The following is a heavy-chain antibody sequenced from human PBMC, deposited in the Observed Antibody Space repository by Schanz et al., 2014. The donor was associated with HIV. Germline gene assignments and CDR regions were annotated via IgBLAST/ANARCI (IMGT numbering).Heavy chain of an antibody. CDR3: ARGGRSTTGRVHDY. J-gene: IGHJ4*02. V-gene: IGHV1-8*01. Sequence: QVQLVQSGAEVMKPGAPVKVSCKASGYTFINHDINWVRQAPGQGLEWMGWMNPKSGNSGSAPQFQGRVTMTRNISINTAYMELSSLRSEDTAVYYCARGGRSTTGRVHDYWGQGTLVTVSS. CDR2: MNPKSGNS. D-gene: IGHD1-1*01. CDR1: GYTFINHD.